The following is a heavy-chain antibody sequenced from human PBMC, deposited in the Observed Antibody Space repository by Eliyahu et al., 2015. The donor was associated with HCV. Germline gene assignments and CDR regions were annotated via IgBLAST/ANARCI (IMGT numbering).Heavy chain of an antibody. D-gene: IGHD3-3*01. CDR3: AKDPDFWSGYYTYYLDY. J-gene: IGHJ4*02. V-gene: IGHV3-23*01. Sequence: GRFTISRDNSKNTLYLQMNSLRAEDTAVYYCAKDPDFWSGYYTYYLDYWGQGTLVTVSS.